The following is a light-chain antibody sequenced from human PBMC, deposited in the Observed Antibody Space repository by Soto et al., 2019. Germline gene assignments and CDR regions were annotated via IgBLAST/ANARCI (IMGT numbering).Light chain of an antibody. Sequence: DIRMTQSLSSLSASVGDRFTITFRASQSVNSDLNWYQQKAGKAPKLLIYAASSLQSGVPSRFSGSGSGTHFTLTISSLQAEDFATYYCQHIHTIPITFGQGTRLEI. V-gene: IGKV1-39*01. J-gene: IGKJ5*01. CDR3: QHIHTIPIT. CDR1: QSVNSD. CDR2: AAS.